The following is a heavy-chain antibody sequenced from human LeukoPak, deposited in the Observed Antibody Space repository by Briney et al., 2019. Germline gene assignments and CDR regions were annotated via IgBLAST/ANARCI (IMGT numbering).Heavy chain of an antibody. CDR3: ATITMVRGVSYYFDY. D-gene: IGHD3-10*01. CDR1: GYTFTDYY. V-gene: IGHV1-69-2*01. J-gene: IGHJ4*02. CDR2: VDPEEGET. Sequence: ASVKISCKVSGYTFTDYYMHWVQQAPGKGLEWMGLVDPEEGETIYAEKFQGRVTITADTSTDTAYMELSSLRSEDTAVYYCATITMVRGVSYYFDYWGQGTLVTVSS.